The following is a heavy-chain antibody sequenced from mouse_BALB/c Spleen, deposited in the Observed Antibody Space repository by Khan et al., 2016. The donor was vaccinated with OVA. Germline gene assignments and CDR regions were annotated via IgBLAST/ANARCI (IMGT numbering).Heavy chain of an antibody. J-gene: IGHJ2*01. CDR2: IYPGTDNI. Sequence: QVQLKQSGAELVRPGASVKLSCKTSGYIFTSYWIHWVVQRSGQGLEWIARIYPGTDNIYYNEEFKDKATLTADKSSSTAYMQLSSLKSDDSAVYFCAREEALYYFDYWDQGTTLTVSS. CDR1: GYIFTSYW. V-gene: IGHV1-76*01. CDR3: AREEALYYFDY. D-gene: IGHD3-2*02.